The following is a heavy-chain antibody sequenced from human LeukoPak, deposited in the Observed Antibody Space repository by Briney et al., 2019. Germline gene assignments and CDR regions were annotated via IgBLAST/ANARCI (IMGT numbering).Heavy chain of an antibody. D-gene: IGHD3-10*01. CDR3: ARGGYYGSGNDFRFDP. J-gene: IGHJ5*02. V-gene: IGHV4-59*01. CDR1: GGSINTYY. CDR2: IYSSGST. Sequence: SETLSLTCTVSGGSINTYYWSWIRQPPGKGLEWIGYIYSSGSTTYNPSLKSRVSISVDASKNQFYLKVTSVTAADTAVYYCARGGYYGSGNDFRFDPWGQGTLVTVSS.